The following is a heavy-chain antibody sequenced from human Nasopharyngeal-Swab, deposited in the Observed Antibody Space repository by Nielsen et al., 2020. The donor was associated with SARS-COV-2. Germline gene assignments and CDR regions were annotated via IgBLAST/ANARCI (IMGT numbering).Heavy chain of an antibody. CDR2: INHSGST. V-gene: IGHV4-34*01. D-gene: IGHD5-18*01. CDR3: ARGTFGYTYTRPENNWFDP. J-gene: IGHJ5*02. Sequence: SETLSLTCAVFGVSFSGTFWSWIRQPPGKGLEWIAEINHSGSTNYNPSLKSRVTISVDTSKNQFSLKLTSVTAADTAVYYCARGTFGYTYTRPENNWFDPWGQGILVTVSS. CDR1: GVSFSGTF.